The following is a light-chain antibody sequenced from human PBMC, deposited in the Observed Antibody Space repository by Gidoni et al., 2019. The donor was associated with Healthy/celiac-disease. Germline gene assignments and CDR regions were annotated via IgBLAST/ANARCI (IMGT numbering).Light chain of an antibody. J-gene: IGLJ1*01. CDR2: SNN. CDR1: SSNIGSNT. V-gene: IGLV1-44*01. CDR3: AAWDDSLNLYV. Sequence: QSVLTQPPSASGTPGQRVTISCSGSSSNIGSNTVNWYQQLPGTAPKRLIYSNNQRPSGVPDRFSGSKSGTSASLAISGLQSEDEADYYCAAWDDSLNLYVFGTGTKVTVL.